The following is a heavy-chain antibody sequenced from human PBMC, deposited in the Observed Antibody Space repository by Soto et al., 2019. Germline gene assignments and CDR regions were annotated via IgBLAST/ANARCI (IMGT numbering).Heavy chain of an antibody. CDR1: GFTFSDYY. Sequence: GGSLRLSCAASGFTFSDYYMSWIRQAPGKGLEWVSYISSSGSTIYYADSVKGRFTISRDNAKNSLYLQMNSLRAEDTAVYYCARDQNIVVVVAAPHYYMDVWGKGTTVTVSS. V-gene: IGHV3-11*01. CDR3: ARDQNIVVVVAAPHYYMDV. D-gene: IGHD2-15*01. CDR2: ISSSGSTI. J-gene: IGHJ6*03.